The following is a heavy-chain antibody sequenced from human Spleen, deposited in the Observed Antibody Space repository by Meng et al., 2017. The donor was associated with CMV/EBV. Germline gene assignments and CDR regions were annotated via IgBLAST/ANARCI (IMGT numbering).Heavy chain of an antibody. J-gene: IGHJ4*02. CDR1: GYNFTRYY. CDR2: INLSGGST. CDR3: WTSIFGVADY. Sequence: SCKASGYNFTRYYMHWVRQAPGQGLEWMGIINLSGGSTTYAHKFQGRVTMTRDTSTSTVYMELSSLRSEDTAVYYCWTSIFGVADYWGQGTLVTVSS. D-gene: IGHD3-3*01. V-gene: IGHV1-46*01.